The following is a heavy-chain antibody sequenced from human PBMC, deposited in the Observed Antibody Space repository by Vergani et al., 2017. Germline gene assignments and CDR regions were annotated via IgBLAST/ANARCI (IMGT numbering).Heavy chain of an antibody. CDR1: GGTFSSYA. D-gene: IGHD5-12*01. Sequence: QVQLVQSGAEVKKPGSSVKVSCKASGGTFSSYAISWVRQAPGQGLEWMGGLIPIFGTANYAQKFQGRVTITADESTSTAYMELSSLRSEDTAVYYCASPRSGYDVEAVAGHVYYYYGMDVWGQGTTVTVSS. V-gene: IGHV1-69*12. J-gene: IGHJ6*02. CDR2: LIPIFGTA. CDR3: ASPRSGYDVEAVAGHVYYYYGMDV.